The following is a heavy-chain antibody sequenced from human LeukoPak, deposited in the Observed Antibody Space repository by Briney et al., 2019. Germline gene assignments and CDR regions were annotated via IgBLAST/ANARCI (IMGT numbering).Heavy chain of an antibody. V-gene: IGHV1-3*01. J-gene: IGHJ5*02. CDR2: INAGSGNT. CDR3: ARGRNWFDP. CDR1: GYTFTSYA. Sequence: ASVKVSCKASGYTFTSYAMHWVRQAPGQRLEWMGWINAGSGNTKYSQKFQGRVTITRDTSASTAYMELSSLRSEDTAVYYCARGRNWFDPWGQGTLVTVSS.